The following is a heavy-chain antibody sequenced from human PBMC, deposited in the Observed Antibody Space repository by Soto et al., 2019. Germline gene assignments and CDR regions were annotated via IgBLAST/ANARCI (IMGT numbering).Heavy chain of an antibody. J-gene: IGHJ4*02. CDR2: IVPIFGTS. V-gene: IGHV1-69*06. Sequence: QVQLVQSGAEVKKPGSSVKVSCKASGGTFSSHAINWVRQAPGQGLEWMGGIVPIFGTSNYAQKFQARVTITADKSTSTAYMEISRLTFEDTALYCCARVRGDGYNSGSVYWGQGTLVTVSS. CDR3: ARVRGDGYNSGSVY. D-gene: IGHD3-10*01. CDR1: GGTFSSHA.